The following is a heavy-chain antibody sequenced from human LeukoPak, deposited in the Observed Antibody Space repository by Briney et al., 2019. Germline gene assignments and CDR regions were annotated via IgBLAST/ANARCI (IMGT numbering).Heavy chain of an antibody. Sequence: GGSLRLSCAASGFTFSSYATHWVRQAPGKGLEWVAVISYDGSNKYYADSVKGRFTISRDNSKNTLYLQMNSLRAEDTAVYYCAREDLFMDVWGQGTTVTVSS. CDR3: AREDLFMDV. V-gene: IGHV3-30-3*01. CDR1: GFTFSSYA. CDR2: ISYDGSNK. J-gene: IGHJ6*02.